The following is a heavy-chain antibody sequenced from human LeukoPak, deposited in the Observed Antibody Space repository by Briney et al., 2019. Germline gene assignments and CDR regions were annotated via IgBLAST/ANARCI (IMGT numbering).Heavy chain of an antibody. Sequence: GGSLRLSCAASGFTFNRYNMNWVRRAPGKGLEWVSSISTSSSYIYYADSVRGRFTISRDNSKNTLYLQMNSLRAEDTAVYYCAKDRKSGRVEDYWGQGTLVTVSS. J-gene: IGHJ4*02. D-gene: IGHD2-8*02. CDR1: GFTFNRYN. V-gene: IGHV3-21*04. CDR3: AKDRKSGRVEDY. CDR2: ISTSSSYI.